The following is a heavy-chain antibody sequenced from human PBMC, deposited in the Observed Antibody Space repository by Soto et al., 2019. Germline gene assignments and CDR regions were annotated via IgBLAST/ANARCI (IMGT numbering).Heavy chain of an antibody. CDR3: AKDVVVGATTGLGDYYYYGMDV. J-gene: IGHJ6*02. CDR1: GFTFGSYG. D-gene: IGHD1-26*01. Sequence: GGSLRLSCAASGFTFGSYGMHWVRQAPGKGLEWVAVISYDGSNKYYADSVKGRFTISRDNSKNTLYLQMNSLRAEDTAVYYCAKDVVVGATTGLGDYYYYGMDVWGQGTTVTVSS. V-gene: IGHV3-30*18. CDR2: ISYDGSNK.